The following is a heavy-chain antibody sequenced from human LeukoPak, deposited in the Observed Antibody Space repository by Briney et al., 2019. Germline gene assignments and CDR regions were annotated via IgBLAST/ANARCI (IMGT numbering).Heavy chain of an antibody. CDR2: ISTTSTYI. D-gene: IGHD1-26*01. J-gene: IGHJ5*02. V-gene: IGHV3-21*01. CDR1: GFTFSTYG. CDR3: ARTTRPSGPFDP. Sequence: PGGSLRLSCVGSGFTFSTYGMTWVRQAPGKGLDWVSSISTTSTYISYTDSVKGRFTISRDNAKNSLYLHMNSLRVEDTAVYYCARTTRPSGPFDPRGQGTLVTVSS.